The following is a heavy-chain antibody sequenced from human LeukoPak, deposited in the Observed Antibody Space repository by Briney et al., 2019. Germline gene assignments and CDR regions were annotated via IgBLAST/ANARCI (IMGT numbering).Heavy chain of an antibody. V-gene: IGHV1-2*02. D-gene: IGHD3-10*01. J-gene: IGHJ6*03. CDR1: GYTFTGYY. Sequence: GASVKVSCKASGYTFTGYYMHWVRQAPGQGLEWMGWINPNSGGTNYAQKFQGRVTMTRDTSISTAYMELSRLRSDDTAVYYCARAWFGDEYYYYYMDVWGKGTTVTISS. CDR3: ARAWFGDEYYYYYMDV. CDR2: INPNSGGT.